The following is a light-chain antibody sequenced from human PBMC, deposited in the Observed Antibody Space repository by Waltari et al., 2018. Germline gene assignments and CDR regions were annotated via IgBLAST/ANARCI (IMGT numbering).Light chain of an antibody. CDR2: AAS. J-gene: IGKJ1*01. Sequence: AIRMTQSPSSLSASTGDRVTITCRASQSVSTYLAWYQQKPGKAPKLLIYAASTLQRGVPLRFSGSGSGTDFTLSISCLQSEDFATCYCQQYYDYQRSFGQGTKVEIK. CDR3: QQYYDYQRS. V-gene: IGKV1-8*01. CDR1: QSVSTY.